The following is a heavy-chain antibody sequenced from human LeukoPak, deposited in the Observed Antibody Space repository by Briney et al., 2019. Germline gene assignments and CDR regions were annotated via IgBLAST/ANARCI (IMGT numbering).Heavy chain of an antibody. CDR3: ARQDGDYSYWFDP. Sequence: SETLSLTCAVYGGSFSGDYWSWIRQPPGKGLEWIGEINHSGSTNYNPSLKSRVTISVDTSKNQFSLKLSSVTAADTAVYYCARQDGDYSYWFDPWGQGTLVTVSS. CDR1: GGSFSGDY. D-gene: IGHD4-17*01. V-gene: IGHV4-34*01. J-gene: IGHJ5*02. CDR2: INHSGST.